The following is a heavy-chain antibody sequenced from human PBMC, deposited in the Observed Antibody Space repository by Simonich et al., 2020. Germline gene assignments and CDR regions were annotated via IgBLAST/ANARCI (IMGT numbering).Heavy chain of an antibody. Sequence: EVQLVESGGGLVKPGGSLRLSCAASGFTFSSYSMNWVRQAPGKGREWVSSMSSSSSYIYYADSVKGRFTISRDNAKNSLYLQMNSLRAEDTAVYYCARGIVGASGAFDIWGQGTMVTVSS. CDR2: MSSSSSYI. V-gene: IGHV3-21*01. J-gene: IGHJ3*02. CDR1: GFTFSSYS. CDR3: ARGIVGASGAFDI. D-gene: IGHD1-26*01.